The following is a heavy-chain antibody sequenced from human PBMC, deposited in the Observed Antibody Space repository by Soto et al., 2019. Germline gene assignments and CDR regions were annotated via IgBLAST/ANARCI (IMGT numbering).Heavy chain of an antibody. CDR2: IYSGGST. D-gene: IGHD4-4*01. CDR3: ARTSNSRGNNYFYYGLDV. Sequence: EVQLVESGGGLIQPGGSLRLSCAVSGFTVSTYYMSWVRQAPGKGLEWVSVIYSGGSTYYADAVRGRFTISRDSSKNTLHLHMNSLRAEDTAVYYCARTSNSRGNNYFYYGLDVWGQGTTVTVSS. CDR1: GFTVSTYY. J-gene: IGHJ6*02. V-gene: IGHV3-53*01.